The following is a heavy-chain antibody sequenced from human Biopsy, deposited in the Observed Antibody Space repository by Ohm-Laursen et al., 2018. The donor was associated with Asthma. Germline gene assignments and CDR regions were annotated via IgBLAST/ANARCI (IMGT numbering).Heavy chain of an antibody. Sequence: LSLTCAASGFTVSRDHMFWVRQAPGKGLEWVSVIYGGRTSHTADSVRGRFTISRDFSKNTLHLQMHSLRVEDTAVYYCARGDSSGWSHYYFDYWGQGTLVTVSS. D-gene: IGHD6-19*01. CDR3: ARGDSSGWSHYYFDY. J-gene: IGHJ4*02. CDR1: GFTVSRDH. V-gene: IGHV3-53*01. CDR2: IYGGRTS.